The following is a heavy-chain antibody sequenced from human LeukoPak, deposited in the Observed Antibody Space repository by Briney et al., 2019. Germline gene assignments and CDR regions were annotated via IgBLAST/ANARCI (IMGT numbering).Heavy chain of an antibody. CDR1: GGTFSSYA. Sequence: GASVKVSCKASGGTFSSYAISWVRQAPGQGLEWMGGIIPIFGTANYAQKFQGRVTITADESTSTAYMELSSLRSEDTAVYYCARMIAGGDSYGSFDYWGQGTLVTVST. J-gene: IGHJ4*02. V-gene: IGHV1-69*13. CDR3: ARMIAGGDSYGSFDY. D-gene: IGHD5-18*01. CDR2: IIPIFGTA.